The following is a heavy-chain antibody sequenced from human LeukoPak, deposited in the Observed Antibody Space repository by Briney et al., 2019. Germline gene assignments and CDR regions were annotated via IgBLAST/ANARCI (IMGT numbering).Heavy chain of an antibody. D-gene: IGHD2-21*02. CDR3: AKAGHIVVVTARPLFDY. CDR2: ISGSGGST. CDR1: GFTFSSAW. Sequence: GGSLRLSCAASGFTFSSAWMNWVRQAPGKGLEWVSAISGSGGSTYYADSVKGRFTISRDNSKNTLYLQMNSLRAEDTAVYYCAKAGHIVVVTARPLFDYWGQGTLVTVSS. J-gene: IGHJ4*02. V-gene: IGHV3-23*01.